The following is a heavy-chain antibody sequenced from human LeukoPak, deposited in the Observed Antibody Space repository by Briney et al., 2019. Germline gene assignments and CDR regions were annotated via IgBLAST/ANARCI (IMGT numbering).Heavy chain of an antibody. D-gene: IGHD2-15*01. CDR3: AREVIVVVQDPDRNNWFDP. J-gene: IGHJ5*02. V-gene: IGHV4-61*02. Sequence: SQTVSLTCTVSGGSISSGSYDWSWIRQPDGKGLEWIERIYTSGSTYYNPSLKSRVTISVDTSKNQFSLKLSSVTAADTAVYYCAREVIVVVQDPDRNNWFDPWGQGTLVTVSS. CDR2: IYTSGST. CDR1: GGSISSGSYD.